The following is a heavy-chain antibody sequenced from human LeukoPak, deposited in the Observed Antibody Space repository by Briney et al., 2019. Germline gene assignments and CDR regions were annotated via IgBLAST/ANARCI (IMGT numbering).Heavy chain of an antibody. D-gene: IGHD2-15*01. CDR3: ARTPCSGGSCYDSAVDY. J-gene: IGHJ4*02. V-gene: IGHV3-74*01. Sequence: GGSLRLSCAASGFTFSSYWMHWVRQAPGKGLVWVSRINSDGSSTSYADSVKSRFTISRDNAKNTLYLQMNSLRAEDTAVYYCARTPCSGGSCYDSAVDYWGQGTLVTVSS. CDR1: GFTFSSYW. CDR2: INSDGSST.